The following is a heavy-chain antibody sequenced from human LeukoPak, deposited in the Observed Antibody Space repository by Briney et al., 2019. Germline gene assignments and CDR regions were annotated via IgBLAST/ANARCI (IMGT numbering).Heavy chain of an antibody. Sequence: PSETLSLTCTVSGYFISSGYYWGWIRQPPGKGLQWIGSIHHSGSTYYNPSLKSRVTISVDTSKNQFSLKLSSVTAADTAVYYCARRVRGSSWYSGKYFDLWGRGTLVTVSS. CDR1: GYFISSGYY. CDR2: IHHSGST. J-gene: IGHJ2*01. D-gene: IGHD2-15*01. CDR3: ARRVRGSSWYSGKYFDL. V-gene: IGHV4-38-2*02.